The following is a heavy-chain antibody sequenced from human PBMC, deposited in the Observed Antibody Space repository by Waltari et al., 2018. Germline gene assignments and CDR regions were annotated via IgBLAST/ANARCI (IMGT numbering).Heavy chain of an antibody. CDR2: TVPSVGAT. D-gene: IGHD5-18*01. J-gene: IGHJ4*02. CDR1: GYIFTRYF. Sequence: QVHLVQSGPEVRKPGASVQLSCKTSGYIFTRYFLHWVRQAPGQGLEWMVRTVPSVGATSDAQKCQGRVTMTIDTSTSTVYMQLNGLKSDDTAVYYCAKDQDLVYSYGHDYWGQGTLVTVSS. CDR3: AKDQDLVYSYGHDY. V-gene: IGHV1-46*01.